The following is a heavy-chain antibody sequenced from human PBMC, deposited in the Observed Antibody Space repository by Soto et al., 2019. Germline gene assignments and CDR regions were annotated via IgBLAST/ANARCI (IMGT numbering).Heavy chain of an antibody. D-gene: IGHD2-21*02. V-gene: IGHV3-30*18. J-gene: IGHJ6*01. CDR1: GFTFSSYG. CDR2: ISYDGSNR. CDR3: AKKWVLVVVTARLPDLSPHYGMDV. Sequence: QVQLVESGGGVVQPGRSLRLSCAASGFTFSSYGMHWVRQAPGKGLEWVAGISYDGSNRYYADSVKGRFTISRGKSKNTLDLPMNNLGAEGTGVFFLAKKWVLVVVTARLPDLSPHYGMDVWGQGTTVTVSS.